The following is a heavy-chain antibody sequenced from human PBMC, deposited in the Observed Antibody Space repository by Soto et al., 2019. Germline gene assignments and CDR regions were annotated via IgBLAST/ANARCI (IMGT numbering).Heavy chain of an antibody. J-gene: IGHJ5*02. Sequence: SETLSLTCAVYGGSCSCYYLSWIRQPPGKGLEWIGEINHSGSTNYNPSLKSRVTISVDTSKNQLSLKLSSVTAADTDVYYCARGSGPFDHWGQGTLVTVSS. CDR3: ARGSGPFDH. CDR2: INHSGST. V-gene: IGHV4-34*01. CDR1: GGSCSCYY.